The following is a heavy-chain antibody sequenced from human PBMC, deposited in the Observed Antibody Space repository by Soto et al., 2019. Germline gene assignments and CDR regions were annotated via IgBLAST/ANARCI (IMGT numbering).Heavy chain of an antibody. J-gene: IGHJ6*02. V-gene: IGHV1-2*04. CDR1: GYTFTGYY. Sequence: QVQLVQSGAEVKKPGASVKVSCKASGYTFTGYYMHWVRRAPGQGLEWMGWINPNSGGTNYAQKFQGWVTMTRDTSISTAYMELSRLRSDDTAVYYCARGRPAGTGGWNYYYYGMDVWGQGTTVTVSS. D-gene: IGHD6-13*01. CDR3: ARGRPAGTGGWNYYYYGMDV. CDR2: INPNSGGT.